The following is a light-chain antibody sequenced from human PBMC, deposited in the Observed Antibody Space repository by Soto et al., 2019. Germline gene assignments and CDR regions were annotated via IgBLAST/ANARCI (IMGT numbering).Light chain of an antibody. CDR2: DAS. CDR1: QSVSSSY. Sequence: EIVLTQSPGTLSLSPGERATLSCRASQSVSSSYLAWYQQKHGQAPRLLIFDASTRATGFPDRFSGSGSGTDFTLTISRLEPEDFAVYYCQQYGSSPLTFGGGTKVEIK. V-gene: IGKV3-20*01. J-gene: IGKJ4*01. CDR3: QQYGSSPLT.